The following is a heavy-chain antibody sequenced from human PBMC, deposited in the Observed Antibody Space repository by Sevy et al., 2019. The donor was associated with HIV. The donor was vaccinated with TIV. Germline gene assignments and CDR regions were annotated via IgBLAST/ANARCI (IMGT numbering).Heavy chain of an antibody. CDR1: GFTFSSYT. CDR2: ISTRSHYI. D-gene: IGHD6-19*01. V-gene: IGHV3-21*01. Sequence: GGSLRLSCAASGFTFSSYTINWVRQAPGKGLEWVSSISTRSHYIYYADSVKGRFTISRDNPKNSLYLQMNSLRAEDTALYYCAGGESSGWFETYYFDYWGQGTLVTVSS. J-gene: IGHJ4*02. CDR3: AGGESSGWFETYYFDY.